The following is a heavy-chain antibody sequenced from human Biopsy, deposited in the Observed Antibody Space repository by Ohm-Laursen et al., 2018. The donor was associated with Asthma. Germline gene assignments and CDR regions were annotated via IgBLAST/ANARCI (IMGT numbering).Heavy chain of an antibody. D-gene: IGHD6-19*01. CDR1: GFTFSSPA. CDR2: ITGSGGTT. Sequence: SLRLSCAASGFTFSSPAMSWVRPAPGKGLERVSAITGSGGTTYYADSVRGRFTISRDNSKSTLFLQMDSLSAEDTAVYYCAKDFRGIAVAGDRGFDYWGQGTLVTVSS. CDR3: AKDFRGIAVAGDRGFDY. V-gene: IGHV3-23*01. J-gene: IGHJ4*02.